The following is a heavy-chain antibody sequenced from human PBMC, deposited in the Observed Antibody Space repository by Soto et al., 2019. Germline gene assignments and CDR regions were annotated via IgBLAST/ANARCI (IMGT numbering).Heavy chain of an antibody. D-gene: IGHD1-26*01. Sequence: SRGSGYSFIDYWISRIRQINGKGLEWMGRIAPSDSYTNYSPYFQGHVTISADKSISTAYLQWSSLKASDTAVYYCAKSKVGSFDYWGEGILVNVSS. CDR3: AKSKVGSFDY. CDR2: IAPSDSYT. J-gene: IGHJ4*02. CDR1: GYSFIDYW. V-gene: IGHV5-10-1*01.